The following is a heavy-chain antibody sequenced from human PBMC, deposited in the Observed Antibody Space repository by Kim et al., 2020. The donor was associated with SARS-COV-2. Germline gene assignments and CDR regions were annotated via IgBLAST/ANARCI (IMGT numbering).Heavy chain of an antibody. J-gene: IGHJ4*02. Sequence: SETLSLTCAVYGGSFSGYYWSWIRQPPGKGLEWIGEINHSGSTNYNPSLKSRVTISVDTSKNQFSLKLSSVTAADTAVYYCARVGGPPYVWGSYRHYYFDYWGQGTLVTVSS. CDR1: GGSFSGYY. CDR2: INHSGST. V-gene: IGHV4-34*01. CDR3: ARVGGPPYVWGSYRHYYFDY. D-gene: IGHD3-16*02.